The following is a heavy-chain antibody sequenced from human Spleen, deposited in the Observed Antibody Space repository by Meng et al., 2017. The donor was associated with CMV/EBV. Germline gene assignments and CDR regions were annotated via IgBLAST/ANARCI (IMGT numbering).Heavy chain of an antibody. Sequence: SVKVSCKASGGTFSSNALSWVRQAPGQGLEWMGGIMPIYGTPKYAQKFQGRVTITTDESTTIAYMEVSSLSSEDTALYFCATGSPQAGGEQPTRGLDSWGQGTLVTVSS. CDR3: ATGSPQAGGEQPTRGLDS. J-gene: IGHJ4*02. D-gene: IGHD3-10*01. V-gene: IGHV1-69*05. CDR1: GGTFSSNA. CDR2: IMPIYGTP.